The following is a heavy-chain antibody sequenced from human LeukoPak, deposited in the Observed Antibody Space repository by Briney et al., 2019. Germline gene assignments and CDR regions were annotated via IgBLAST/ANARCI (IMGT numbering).Heavy chain of an antibody. CDR3: ARRAGGYSHPYDY. V-gene: IGHV3-7*03. CDR2: IKQDGSEK. J-gene: IGHJ4*02. CDR1: GFTFSSYW. D-gene: IGHD4-23*01. Sequence: GGSLRLSCAASGFTFSSYWMSWVRQAPGKGLEWVANIKQDGSEKYYVDSVKGRFTISRDNAKNSLYLQMNSLRAEDTAVYYCARRAGGYSHPYDYWGQGILVTVSS.